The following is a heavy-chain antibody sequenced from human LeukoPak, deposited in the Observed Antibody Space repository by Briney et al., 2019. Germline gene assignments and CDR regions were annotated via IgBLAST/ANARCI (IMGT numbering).Heavy chain of an antibody. CDR3: ARASRWFGELFPFDY. CDR2: ISSSSSYI. Sequence: GGSLRFSCAASGFTFSDHYMDWVRQAPGKGLEWVSSISSSSSYIYYADSVKGRFTISRDNAKNSLYLQMNSLRAEDTAVYYCARASRWFGELFPFDYWGQGTLVTVSS. J-gene: IGHJ4*02. CDR1: GFTFSDHY. D-gene: IGHD3-10*01. V-gene: IGHV3-21*01.